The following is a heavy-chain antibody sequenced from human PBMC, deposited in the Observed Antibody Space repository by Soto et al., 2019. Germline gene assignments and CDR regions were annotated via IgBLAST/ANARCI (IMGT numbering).Heavy chain of an antibody. CDR3: ASVHTAMVTASY. J-gene: IGHJ4*02. V-gene: IGHV1-18*01. CDR2: ISAHNGKT. Sequence: QVQLVQSGAEVKKPGASVKVSCKASGYSFSSYAISWVRQAPGQGLEWMGWISAHNGKTNYPQKLQGRATMTTDTSASAAYMELRRLRSDDTAVYYLASVHTAMVTASYWGQGTLVTVSS. CDR1: GYSFSSYA. D-gene: IGHD5-18*01.